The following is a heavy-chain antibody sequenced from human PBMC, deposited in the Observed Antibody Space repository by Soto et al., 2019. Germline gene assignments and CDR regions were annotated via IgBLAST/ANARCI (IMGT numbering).Heavy chain of an antibody. CDR2: PRSKANSNTT. J-gene: IGHJ3*02. CDR3: SCITMMSGAFDI. D-gene: IGHD3-22*01. Sequence: PGGSLRLSCAASGFTFSDHYVDWVRQAPGKGLEWVGRPRSKANSNTTEYAASVKGRFTISRDDSKNSLYLQMNSLKTEDTAMYYCSCITMMSGAFDIWGQGTMVTVSS. CDR1: GFTFSDHY. V-gene: IGHV3-72*01.